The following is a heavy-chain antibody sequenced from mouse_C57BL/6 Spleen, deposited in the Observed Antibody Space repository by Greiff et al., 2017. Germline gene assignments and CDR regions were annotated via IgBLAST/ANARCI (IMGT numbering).Heavy chain of an antibody. D-gene: IGHD4-1*01. CDR3: AALTGTRAWFAY. CDR2: IDPSDSYT. CDR1: GYTFTSYW. V-gene: IGHV1-59*01. J-gene: IGHJ3*01. Sequence: QVQLQQPGAELVRPGTSVKLSCKASGYTFTSYWMHWVKQRPGQGLEWIGVIDPSDSYTNYNQKFKGKATLTVDTSSSTAYMQLSSLTSEDSAVYYCAALTGTRAWFAYWGQGTLVTVSA.